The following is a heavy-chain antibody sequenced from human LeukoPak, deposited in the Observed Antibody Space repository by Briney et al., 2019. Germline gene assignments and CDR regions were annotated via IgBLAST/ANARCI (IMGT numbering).Heavy chain of an antibody. CDR1: GYTFTDYF. J-gene: IGHJ6*02. Sequence: ASVKVSCKTSGYTFTDYFVHWMRQAPGQGLEWMGWINPNSGGTEYAQKFLGRVTMTRDTSISTAYMELSRLRSDDTAVYFCAREYYYDSSGYSVDYYYYGMDVWGQGTTVTVSS. D-gene: IGHD3-22*01. V-gene: IGHV1-2*02. CDR2: INPNSGGT. CDR3: AREYYYDSSGYSVDYYYYGMDV.